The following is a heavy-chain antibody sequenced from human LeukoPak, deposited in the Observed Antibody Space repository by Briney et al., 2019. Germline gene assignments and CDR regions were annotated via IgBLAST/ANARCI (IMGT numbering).Heavy chain of an antibody. CDR2: IYYSGST. CDR1: GGSFSGYY. J-gene: IGHJ4*02. D-gene: IGHD2-15*01. Sequence: PSETLSLTCAVYGGSFSGYYWSWIRQPPGKGLEWIGNIYYSGSTYYNPSLKSRVTISLDTSKSHFSLRLTSVTAADTAVYYCARVLKGSGGSLRSRFDYWGQGTLVTVSS. CDR3: ARVLKGSGGSLRSRFDY. V-gene: IGHV4-34*01.